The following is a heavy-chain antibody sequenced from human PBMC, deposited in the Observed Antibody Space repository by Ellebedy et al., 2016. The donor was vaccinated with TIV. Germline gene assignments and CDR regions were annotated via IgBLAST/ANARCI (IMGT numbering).Heavy chain of an antibody. CDR3: ARFENPRRYFDY. Sequence: AASVKVSCKASGYTFTGYYMHWVRQAPGQGLEWMGWINPNSGDTKYAQRFQGRVTMTRDTSISTAYMELSRLRSDDTAVYYCARFENPRRYFDYWGQGTLVTVSS. J-gene: IGHJ4*02. CDR1: GYTFTGYY. D-gene: IGHD2/OR15-2a*01. CDR2: INPNSGDT. V-gene: IGHV1-2*02.